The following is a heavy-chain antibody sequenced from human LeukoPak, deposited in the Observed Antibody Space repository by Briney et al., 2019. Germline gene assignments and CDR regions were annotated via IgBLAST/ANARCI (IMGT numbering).Heavy chain of an antibody. D-gene: IGHD1-26*01. CDR3: ARGGIVGATSHAFDI. CDR1: GGSFSGYY. CDR2: INHSGST. V-gene: IGHV4-34*01. Sequence: NPSETLSLTCAVYGGSFSGYYWSWIRQPPGKGLEWIGEINHSGSTNYNPSLKSRVTISVDTSKNQFSLKLSSVTAADTAVYYCARGGIVGATSHAFDIWGQGTMVTVSS. J-gene: IGHJ3*02.